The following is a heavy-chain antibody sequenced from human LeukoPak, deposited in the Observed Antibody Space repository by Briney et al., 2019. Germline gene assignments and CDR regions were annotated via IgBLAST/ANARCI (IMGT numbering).Heavy chain of an antibody. D-gene: IGHD3-22*01. CDR3: AREPGAYYSDSSGFH. Sequence: PGGSLRLSCAASGFTFSDYWMSWVRQAPGKGLEWVANIKPDGGEIYYVDSVKGRFTISRDNAKNSQFLQMNSLRAEDTAVYYCAREPGAYYSDSSGFHWGQGTLVTVSS. V-gene: IGHV3-7*01. J-gene: IGHJ4*02. CDR1: GFTFSDYW. CDR2: IKPDGGEI.